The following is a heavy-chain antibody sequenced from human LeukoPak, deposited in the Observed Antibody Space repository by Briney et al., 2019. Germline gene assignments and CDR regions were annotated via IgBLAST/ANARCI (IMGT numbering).Heavy chain of an antibody. J-gene: IGHJ4*02. D-gene: IGHD1-26*01. V-gene: IGHV4-39*01. CDR3: ARRGGSGRAFDY. CDR1: GASISGGTYY. CDR2: IYYTGST. Sequence: KPSETLSLTCSVSGASISGGTYYWGWIRQPPGKGLEWIGSIYYTGSTYDNPSLKSRVTISVDTSKNQFSLKLSSVTAADTAVYYCARRGGSGRAFDYWGQGTLVTSPQ.